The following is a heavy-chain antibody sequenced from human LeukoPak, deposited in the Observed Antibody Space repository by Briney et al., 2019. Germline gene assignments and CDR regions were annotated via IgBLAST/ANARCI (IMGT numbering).Heavy chain of an antibody. D-gene: IGHD5-12*01. J-gene: IGHJ4*02. V-gene: IGHV3-48*01. CDR1: GFTFSSYS. Sequence: GGSLRLSCAASGFTFSSYSMNWVRQAPGKGLEWVSYISSSSSTIYYADSVKGRFTISRDNAKNSLYLQMNSLRAEDTAVYYCARVPTIVATGGPSDYWGQGTLVTVSS. CDR2: ISSSSSTI. CDR3: ARVPTIVATGGPSDY.